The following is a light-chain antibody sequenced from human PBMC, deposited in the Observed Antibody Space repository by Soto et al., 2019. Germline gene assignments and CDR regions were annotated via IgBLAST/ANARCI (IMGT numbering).Light chain of an antibody. CDR3: CSYVTTPEI. CDR1: SSDVDDYRY. Sequence: QSVLAQPRSVSGSPGQLLTISCTGTSSDVDDYRYVSWYQQYPGKAPKLVIYDGNKRPSGVPDRFSGSNSGNTASLTISGLQAEDEDDYYCCSYVTTPEISGNGTKVTV. J-gene: IGLJ1*01. V-gene: IGLV2-11*01. CDR2: DGN.